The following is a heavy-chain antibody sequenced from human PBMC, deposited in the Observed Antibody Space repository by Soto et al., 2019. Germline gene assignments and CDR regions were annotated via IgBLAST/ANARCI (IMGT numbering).Heavy chain of an antibody. CDR1: GGSFSGYY. CDR3: ARGIGIGIPVHFDY. D-gene: IGHD1-20*01. J-gene: IGHJ4*02. V-gene: IGHV4-34*01. CDR2: INHSGST. Sequence: QVQLQQWGAGLLKPSETLSLTCAVYGGSFSGYYWSWIRQPPGRGLEWIGEINHSGSTNYNPSLRNLFTISVDMSKNQFSLNRSSVTAADTAVYYCARGIGIGIPVHFDYWGQGTLVTVSS.